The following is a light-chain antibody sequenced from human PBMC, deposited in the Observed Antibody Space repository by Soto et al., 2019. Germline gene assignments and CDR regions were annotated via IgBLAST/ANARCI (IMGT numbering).Light chain of an antibody. J-gene: IGLJ1*01. CDR2: EGI. V-gene: IGLV2-23*01. CDR1: SSDLGTYNL. Sequence: QSVLTQPASVSGSPGQSITISCTGTSSDLGTYNLVSWYQHYPDKAPKLMIYEGIKRPSGVSNRFSGSKSGNTAFLTISGLQAEDEADYYCCSYAGSGTDNYVFGSGTKLTVL. CDR3: CSYAGSGTDNYV.